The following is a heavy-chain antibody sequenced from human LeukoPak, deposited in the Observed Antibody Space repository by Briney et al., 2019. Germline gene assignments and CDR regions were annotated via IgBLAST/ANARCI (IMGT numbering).Heavy chain of an antibody. Sequence: GGSLRLSCAASGFTVSSNYMSWVRQAPGMGLEWGSVIYSGGSTYYADSVKGRFTISRDNSKNTLYLQMNSLRAKDTAVYYCARDSMVRGGGFDYWGQGTLVTVSS. CDR1: GFTVSSNY. CDR2: IYSGGST. V-gene: IGHV3-66*01. D-gene: IGHD3-10*01. J-gene: IGHJ4*02. CDR3: ARDSMVRGGGFDY.